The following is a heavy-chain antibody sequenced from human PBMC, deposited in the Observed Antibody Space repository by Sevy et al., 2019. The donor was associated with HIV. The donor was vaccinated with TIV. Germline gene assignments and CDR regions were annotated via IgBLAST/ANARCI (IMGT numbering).Heavy chain of an antibody. CDR1: GFTFSSYS. D-gene: IGHD3-22*01. CDR2: ISSSSSYI. Sequence: GGSLRLSCAASGFTFSSYSMNWVRQAPGKGLEWVSSISSSSSYIYYAYSVKGRFTISRDNAKNSLYLQMNSLRAEDTAVYYCARGLPAKAYYYDSSGYLAHFDYWGQGTLVTVSS. J-gene: IGHJ4*02. CDR3: ARGLPAKAYYYDSSGYLAHFDY. V-gene: IGHV3-21*01.